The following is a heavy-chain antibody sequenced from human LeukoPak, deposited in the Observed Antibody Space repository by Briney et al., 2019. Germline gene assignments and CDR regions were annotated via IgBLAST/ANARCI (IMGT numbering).Heavy chain of an antibody. D-gene: IGHD1-26*01. V-gene: IGHV3-23*01. CDR1: GFTFDSYA. CDR3: AKGNSARSGSYYGDY. Sequence: GGSLRLSCAAAGFTFDSYAMSWVHQAPGGRLWLVSSPSGSGSSTYYADSVKGPFTISRDNSKNTLYLQMDSLRIEDTAEYYCAKGNSARSGSYYGDYWGQGTLVTVSS. CDR2: PSGSGSST. J-gene: IGHJ4*02.